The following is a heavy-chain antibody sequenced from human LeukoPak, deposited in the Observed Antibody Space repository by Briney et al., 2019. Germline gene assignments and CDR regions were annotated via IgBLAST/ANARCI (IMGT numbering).Heavy chain of an antibody. J-gene: IGHJ5*02. CDR2: MNPNRGNT. CDR1: GYTFTSYD. D-gene: IGHD6-13*01. CDR3: ARSGGGIAALWFDP. Sequence: GGSVRVSCKASGYTFTSYDMNWVRQAPGQGREGMGWMNPNRGNTGYAQKFQGRVTMTRNTSISTAYMELSSLRSEATAVYYCARSGGGIAALWFDPWGQGTLVTVSS. V-gene: IGHV1-8*01.